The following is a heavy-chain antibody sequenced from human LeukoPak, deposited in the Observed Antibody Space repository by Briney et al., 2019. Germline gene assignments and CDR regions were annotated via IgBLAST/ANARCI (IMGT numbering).Heavy chain of an antibody. V-gene: IGHV3-48*03. CDR2: ISSSGSTI. J-gene: IGHJ4*02. CDR3: ARDWGSGRDY. Sequence: GGSLRLSCAASGFTFRNYAMSWVRQAPGKGLEWVSYISSSGSTIYYADSVKGRFTISRDNAKNSLYLQMNSLRAEDTAVYYCARDWGSGRDYWGQGTLVTVSS. D-gene: IGHD6-19*01. CDR1: GFTFRNYA.